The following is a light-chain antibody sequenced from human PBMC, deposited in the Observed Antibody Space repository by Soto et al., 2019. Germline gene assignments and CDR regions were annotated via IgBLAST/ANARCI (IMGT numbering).Light chain of an antibody. CDR3: LLYYGAAHVV. CDR2: QVN. CDR1: SSDIGVYDF. J-gene: IGLJ2*01. Sequence: QSALTQPPSASGSPGQSVTISCTGTSSDIGVYDFVSWYQQHPGKAPKVIIYQVNKRPSGVPDRFSGSKSGNTASLTVSGLRPEDEAEYYCLLYYGAAHVVFGGGTKVTVL. V-gene: IGLV2-8*01.